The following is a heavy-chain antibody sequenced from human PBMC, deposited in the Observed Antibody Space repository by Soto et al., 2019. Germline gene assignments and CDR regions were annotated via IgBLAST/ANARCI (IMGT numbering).Heavy chain of an antibody. J-gene: IGHJ4*02. CDR3: ARGRGYEGQYTFDS. CDR2: IYSSGTT. D-gene: IGHD5-12*01. Sequence: QVQLQESGPGLVKASQTLSLTCTVSGGSISSGSYYWSWIRQLPGKGLEWIGYIYSSGTTYYNPSLNSRVTISVDTSKNQFSLKLSSVTAADTAMYYCARGRGYEGQYTFDSWGQGTLVTVSS. V-gene: IGHV4-31*03. CDR1: GGSISSGSYY.